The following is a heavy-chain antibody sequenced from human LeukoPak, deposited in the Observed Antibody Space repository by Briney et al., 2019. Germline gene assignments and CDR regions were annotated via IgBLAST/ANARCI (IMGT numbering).Heavy chain of an antibody. CDR3: TTYDHSSGWF. Sequence: GGSLRLSCAASGFTFSYAWMSWVRQAPRMGLEWVGRIKRKTDGGTTDYAAPVKGRFTVSRDDLKNTLYLQMNSLKTEDTAVYYCTTYDHSSGWFWGQGTLVTVSS. CDR1: GFTFSYAW. D-gene: IGHD6-19*01. J-gene: IGHJ4*02. CDR2: IKRKTDGGTT. V-gene: IGHV3-15*01.